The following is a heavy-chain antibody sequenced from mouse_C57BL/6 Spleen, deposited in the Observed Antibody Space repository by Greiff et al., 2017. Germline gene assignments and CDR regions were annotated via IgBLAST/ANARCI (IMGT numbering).Heavy chain of an antibody. J-gene: IGHJ3*01. CDR3: SRSGVYYDYDEGTWFAY. CDR2: INPNNGGT. D-gene: IGHD2-4*01. Sequence: EVQLQQSGPELVKPGASVKISCKASGYTFTDYYMNWVKQSHGKSLEWIGDINPNNGGTSYNQKFKGKATLTVDKSSSTAYMELRSLTSEDSAVYYCSRSGVYYDYDEGTWFAYWGQGTLVTVSA. V-gene: IGHV1-26*01. CDR1: GYTFTDYY.